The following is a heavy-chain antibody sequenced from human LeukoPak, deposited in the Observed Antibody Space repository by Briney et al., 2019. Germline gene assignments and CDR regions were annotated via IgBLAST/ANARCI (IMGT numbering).Heavy chain of an antibody. CDR3: VRGGPSTWS. V-gene: IGHV3-74*01. D-gene: IGHD2-15*01. J-gene: IGHJ5*02. CDR1: GFTFKLYW. CDR2: INGDGSST. Sequence: GGSLRLSCAASGFTFKLYWMHWVRQAPGKGPVWVSRINGDGSSTTYADSVKGRFTISRDDAKNMLFLQMNSLRGEDTAVYYCVRGGPSTWSWGQGALVTVSS.